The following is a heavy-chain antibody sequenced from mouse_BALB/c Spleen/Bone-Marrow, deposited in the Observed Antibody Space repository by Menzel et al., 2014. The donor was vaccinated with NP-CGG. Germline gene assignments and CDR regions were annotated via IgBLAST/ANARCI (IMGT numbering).Heavy chain of an antibody. V-gene: IGHV14-3*02. CDR3: ASDVSGDHLDY. D-gene: IGHD2-3*01. CDR1: GFNINDTY. J-gene: IGHJ2*01. Sequence: VQLQQSGAELVKPGASVKLSCTASGFNINDTYMHWVMQRPEQGLEWIGGIDPANVNTKYDPKFQGKATITAYKSSNTASLQLSSLISDDPAVYYWASDVSGDHLDYWGQGTTLTVAS. CDR2: IDPANVNT.